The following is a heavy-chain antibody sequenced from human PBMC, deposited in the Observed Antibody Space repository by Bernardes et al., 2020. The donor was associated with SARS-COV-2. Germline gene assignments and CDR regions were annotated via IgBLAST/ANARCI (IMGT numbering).Heavy chain of an antibody. V-gene: IGHV1-2*02. CDR3: ASVTWSQRDGFDF. CDR1: GYKFTDYY. CDR2: IYPSSGDT. D-gene: IGHD3-3*01. Sequence: ASVKVSCKTSGYKFTDYYMHWVRQAPGQGLEWMGWIYPSSGDTNYAQKFQGRVTMTRDTSISTAYMELRSLGFDDTAVYYCASVTWSQRDGFDFRGQGTMVTVSS. J-gene: IGHJ3*01.